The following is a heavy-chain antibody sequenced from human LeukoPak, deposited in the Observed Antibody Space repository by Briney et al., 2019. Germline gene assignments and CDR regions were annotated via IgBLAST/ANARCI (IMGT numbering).Heavy chain of an antibody. CDR2: IGTAGDT. D-gene: IGHD3-9*01. CDR3: ARGRYFDWSYYYYGMDV. Sequence: GRSPRLSCAASGFTFSSYDMHWVRQATRKGLEWVSAIGTAGDTYYPGSVKGRFTISRENAKNSLYLQMNSLRAGDTAVYYCARGRYFDWSYYYYGMDVWGQGTTVTVSS. V-gene: IGHV3-13*04. J-gene: IGHJ6*02. CDR1: GFTFSSYD.